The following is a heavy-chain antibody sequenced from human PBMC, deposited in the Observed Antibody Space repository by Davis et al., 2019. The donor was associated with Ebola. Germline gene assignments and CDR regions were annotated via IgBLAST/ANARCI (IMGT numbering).Heavy chain of an antibody. V-gene: IGHV3-48*01. CDR1: GFTFSSYA. D-gene: IGHD3-22*01. CDR3: AKDLILVVITGAFAY. CDR2: ISSSSTTI. J-gene: IGHJ4*02. Sequence: GGSLRLSCAASGFTFSSYAMSWVRQAPGKGLEWVSYISSSSTTIYYADSVKGRFTISRDNAKKSLYLQMNSLRAEDTAVYYCAKDLILVVITGAFAYWGQGTLVTVSS.